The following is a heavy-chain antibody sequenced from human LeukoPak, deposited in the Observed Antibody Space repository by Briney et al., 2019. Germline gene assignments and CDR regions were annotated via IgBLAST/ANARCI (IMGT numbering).Heavy chain of an antibody. CDR1: GGSISSSNW. D-gene: IGHD3-10*01. CDR2: IYHSGST. V-gene: IGHV4-4*02. CDR3: ARFGLNFDY. Sequence: SETLSLTCAVSGGSISSSNWWIWVRQPPGKGLEWIGEIYHSGSTNYNPSLKSRVTISLNKSKNQFSLKLSSVTAADTAVYYCARFGLNFDYWGQGTLVTVSS. J-gene: IGHJ4*02.